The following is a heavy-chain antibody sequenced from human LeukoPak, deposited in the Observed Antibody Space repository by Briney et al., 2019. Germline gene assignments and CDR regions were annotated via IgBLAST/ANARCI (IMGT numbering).Heavy chain of an antibody. J-gene: IGHJ4*02. CDR3: ARGWDSSSYGGFDC. CDR2: INHSGST. V-gene: IGHV4-34*01. D-gene: IGHD6-6*01. Sequence: PSETLSLTCAVYGGSFSGYYWSWIRQPPGKGLEWIGEINHSGSTNYNPSLKSRVTISVDTSKNQFSLKLSSVTAADTAVYYCARGWDSSSYGGFDCWGQGTLVTVSS. CDR1: GGSFSGYY.